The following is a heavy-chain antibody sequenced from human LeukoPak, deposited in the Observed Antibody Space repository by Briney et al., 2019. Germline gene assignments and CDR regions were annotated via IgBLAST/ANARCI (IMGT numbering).Heavy chain of an antibody. Sequence: GGSLRLSCAASGFTFSSYSMNWVRQAPGKGLEWVSSISSSSSYIYYADSVKGRFTISRDNAKNSLYLQMNSLRAEDTAVYYCARVTYIYYDSSGYFGYWGQGTLVTVSS. D-gene: IGHD3-22*01. CDR2: ISSSSSYI. CDR3: ARVTYIYYDSSGYFGY. J-gene: IGHJ4*02. V-gene: IGHV3-21*01. CDR1: GFTFSSYS.